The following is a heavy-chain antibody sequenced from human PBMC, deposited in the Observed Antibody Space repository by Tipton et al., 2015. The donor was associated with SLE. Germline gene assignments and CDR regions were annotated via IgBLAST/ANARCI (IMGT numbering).Heavy chain of an antibody. Sequence: LSLTCTVSGGSISSGSYYWSWIRQPAGKGLEWIGRIYTSGSTNYNPSLKSRVTISVDTSKNQFSLKLSSVTAADTAVYYCARDRRGWYVDLWGRGTLVTASS. CDR1: GGSISSGSYY. CDR3: ARDRRGWYVDL. V-gene: IGHV4-61*02. J-gene: IGHJ2*01. D-gene: IGHD3-10*01. CDR2: IYTSGST.